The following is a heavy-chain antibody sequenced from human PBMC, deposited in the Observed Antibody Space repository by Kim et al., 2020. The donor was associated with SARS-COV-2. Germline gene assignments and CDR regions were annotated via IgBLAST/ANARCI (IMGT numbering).Heavy chain of an antibody. CDR2: TI. V-gene: IGHV3-48*04. J-gene: IGHJ4*02. Sequence: TIYYTDSVKGRFTISRDNAKNSLYLQMNSLRAEDTAVYYCARDRWNNFDYWGQGTLVTVSS. D-gene: IGHD1-1*01. CDR3: ARDRWNNFDY.